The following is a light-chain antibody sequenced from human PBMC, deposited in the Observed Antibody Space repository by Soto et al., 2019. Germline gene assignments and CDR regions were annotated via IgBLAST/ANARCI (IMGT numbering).Light chain of an antibody. CDR3: QKRSNWPLT. CDR2: DSS. CDR1: QSVSNY. V-gene: IGKV3-11*01. Sequence: EVVLTQSPVTLSLSPGXRATLSCRASQSVSNYLAWYQQKPGQAPRLLIYDSSDRATGIPARFSGSGSGTDFTLTITSLEPEDFGVYYCQKRSNWPLTFGGGTKVDIK. J-gene: IGKJ4*01.